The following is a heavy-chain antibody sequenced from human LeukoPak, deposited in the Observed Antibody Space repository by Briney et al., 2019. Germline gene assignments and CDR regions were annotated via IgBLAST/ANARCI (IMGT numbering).Heavy chain of an antibody. CDR2: INHSGST. D-gene: IGHD3-3*01. CDR1: GGSFSGYY. Sequence: SETLSLTCAVYGGSFSGYYWSWIRQPPGKGLEWIGEINHSGSTNYNPSLKSRVTISVDMSKNQFSLKLSSVTAADTAVYYCARGNRNDFWSGPWNYWGQGTLVTVSS. V-gene: IGHV4-34*01. J-gene: IGHJ4*02. CDR3: ARGNRNDFWSGPWNY.